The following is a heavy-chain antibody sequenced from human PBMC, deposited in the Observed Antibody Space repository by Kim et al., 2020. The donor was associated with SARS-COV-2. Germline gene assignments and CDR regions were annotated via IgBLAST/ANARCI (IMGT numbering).Heavy chain of an antibody. J-gene: IGHJ6*02. Sequence: ASVKVSCKDSGYTFTSYAMHWVRQAPGQRLEWMGWINAGNGNTKYSQKFQGRVTITRDTSASTAYMELSSLRSEDTAVYYCARMGCSGGSCYSHYYYYYGMDVWGQGTTVTVSS. CDR3: ARMGCSGGSCYSHYYYYYGMDV. CDR1: GYTFTSYA. V-gene: IGHV1-3*01. CDR2: INAGNGNT. D-gene: IGHD2-15*01.